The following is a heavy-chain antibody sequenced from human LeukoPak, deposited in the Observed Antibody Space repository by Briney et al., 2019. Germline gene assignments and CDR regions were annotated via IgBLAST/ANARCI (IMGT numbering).Heavy chain of an antibody. V-gene: IGHV3-30*04. CDR2: ISYDGINK. D-gene: IGHD1-26*01. CDR3: ARLEGSYGLDY. CDR1: GFTFSSYA. J-gene: IGHJ4*02. Sequence: GRSLRLSCAASGFTFSSYAMHSVPQAPGKGLEWVAVISYDGINKYSADSLKGRFTISRDNSKNTLYLQMNSLRTEDTTVFYCARLEGSYGLDYCREGSLVTVSS.